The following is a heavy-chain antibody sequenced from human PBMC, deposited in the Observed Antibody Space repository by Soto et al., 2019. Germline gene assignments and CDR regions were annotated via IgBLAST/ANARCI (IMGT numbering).Heavy chain of an antibody. Sequence: QVQLQESGPGLVKPSQTLSLTCTVSGGSISSGGYYWSWIRQHPGKGLEWIGYIYYSGSTYYNPSLKSRVTISVDTSKNQFSLKLSSVTAADTAVYYCARGGYDFWSGYSYYYGMDVWGQGTTVTVSS. CDR3: ARGGYDFWSGYSYYYGMDV. D-gene: IGHD3-3*01. V-gene: IGHV4-31*03. CDR2: IYYSGST. CDR1: GGSISSGGYY. J-gene: IGHJ6*02.